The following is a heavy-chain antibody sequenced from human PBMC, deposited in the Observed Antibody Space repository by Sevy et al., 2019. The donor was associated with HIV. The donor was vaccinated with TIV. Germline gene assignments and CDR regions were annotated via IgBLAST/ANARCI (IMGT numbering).Heavy chain of an antibody. CDR3: ARGAGIAAAGTNDAFDI. CDR1: GLTFSTYA. V-gene: IGHV3-11*01. CDR2: ISSSGSTI. Sequence: GGSLRLSCAASGLTFSTYAMSWIRQAPGKGLEWVSYISSSGSTIYYADSVKGRFTISRDNAKNSLYLQMNSLRAEDTAVYYCARGAGIAAAGTNDAFDIWGQGTMVTVSS. D-gene: IGHD6-13*01. J-gene: IGHJ3*02.